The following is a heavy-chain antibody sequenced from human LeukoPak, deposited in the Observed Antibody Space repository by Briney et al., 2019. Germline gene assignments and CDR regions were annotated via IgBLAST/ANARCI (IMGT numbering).Heavy chain of an antibody. V-gene: IGHV4-34*01. J-gene: IGHJ4*02. CDR1: GGSFSGYY. CDR3: ARVIEKVVAATLGY. Sequence: SETLSLTCAVYGGSFSGYYWSWIRQPPGKGLEWIREINHSGSTNYNPSLKSRVTISVDTSKNQFSLKLSSVTAADTAVYYCARVIEKVVAATLGYWGPGTLVTVSS. CDR2: INHSGST. D-gene: IGHD2-15*01.